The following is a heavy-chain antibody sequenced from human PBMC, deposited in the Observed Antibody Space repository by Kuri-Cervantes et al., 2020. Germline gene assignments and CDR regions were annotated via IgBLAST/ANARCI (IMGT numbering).Heavy chain of an antibody. CDR3: AKDIVPAALYGMDV. CDR1: GFTFDDYA. J-gene: IGHJ6*02. Sequence: GESLKISCAASGFTFDDYAMHWVRQAPGKGLEWVAVISYDGSNKYYADSVKGRFTISRDNSKNTLYLQMNSLRAEDTAVYYCAKDIVPAALYGMDVWGQGTTVTVSS. D-gene: IGHD2-2*01. V-gene: IGHV3-30*18. CDR2: ISYDGSNK.